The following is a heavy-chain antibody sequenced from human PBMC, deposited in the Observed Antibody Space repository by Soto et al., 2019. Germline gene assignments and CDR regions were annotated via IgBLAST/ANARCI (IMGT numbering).Heavy chain of an antibody. CDR1: GYTFSDYY. CDR3: ARERYCTTPGSSAFAP. J-gene: IGHJ5*02. D-gene: IGHD2-8*01. V-gene: IGHV1-2*02. CDR2: INPNSGGT. Sequence: ASVKVSCKASGYTFSDYYIHWVRQAPGQGLEWMGWINPNSGGTNSAEQFQDRVTMTRDTSISTAHMELRRLRSDDTAVYYCARERYCTTPGSSAFAPGGQGTLVPVSS.